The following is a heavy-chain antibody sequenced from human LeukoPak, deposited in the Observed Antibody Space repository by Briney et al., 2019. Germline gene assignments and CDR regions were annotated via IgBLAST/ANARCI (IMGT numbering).Heavy chain of an antibody. CDR3: ARDPGEYCSGGSCPGEYYFDY. Sequence: GASVKVSCKASGGTFSSYAISWVRQAPGQGLEWMGRIIPILGIANYAQKFQGRVTITADKSTSPAYMELSSLRSEDTAVYYCARDPGEYCSGGSCPGEYYFDYWGQGTLVTVSS. D-gene: IGHD2-15*01. J-gene: IGHJ4*02. V-gene: IGHV1-69*04. CDR2: IIPILGIA. CDR1: GGTFSSYA.